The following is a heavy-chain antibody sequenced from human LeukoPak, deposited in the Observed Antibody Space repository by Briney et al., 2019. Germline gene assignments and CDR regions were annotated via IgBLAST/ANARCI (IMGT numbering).Heavy chain of an antibody. D-gene: IGHD3-22*01. CDR1: VFTLSSYA. Sequence: GGSLRLSCAAWVFTLSSYAMKWVRQAPGKGGEGVSTICASGGSTYYFGEGRFTISRDNFKNTLDFQKNTLRAEDTAVYYCARDTSGYSSYWGQGTLVTVSS. J-gene: IGHJ4*02. CDR2: ICASGGST. CDR3: ARDTSGYSSY. V-gene: IGHV3-23*01.